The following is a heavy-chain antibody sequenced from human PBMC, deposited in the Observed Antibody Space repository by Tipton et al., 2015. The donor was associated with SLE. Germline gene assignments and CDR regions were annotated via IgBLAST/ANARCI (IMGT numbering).Heavy chain of an antibody. CDR1: GGSVSGYY. D-gene: IGHD6-19*01. Sequence: TLSLTCAVYGGSVSGYYWSWIRQPPGKGLEWIGEINHSGSTNYNPSLKSRVTISVDTSKNQFSLKLSSVTAADTAVYYCATEWGSGWNWFDPWGQGTLVTVSS. J-gene: IGHJ5*02. CDR2: INHSGST. CDR3: ATEWGSGWNWFDP. V-gene: IGHV4-34*01.